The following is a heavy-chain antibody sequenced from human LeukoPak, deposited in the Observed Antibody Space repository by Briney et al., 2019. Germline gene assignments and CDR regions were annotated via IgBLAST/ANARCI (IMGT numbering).Heavy chain of an antibody. CDR3: ARYPVFGQQLVGWFDP. V-gene: IGHV1-18*01. J-gene: IGHJ5*02. CDR2: ISAYSGNT. D-gene: IGHD6-13*01. CDR1: GGTFSSYA. Sequence: GASVKVSCKASGGTFSSYAISWVPQAPGQGLEWMGWISAYSGNTIYAQKLQGRVTMTTDTSTSTAYMELRSLRSDDTAVYYCARYPVFGQQLVGWFDPWGQGTLVTVSS.